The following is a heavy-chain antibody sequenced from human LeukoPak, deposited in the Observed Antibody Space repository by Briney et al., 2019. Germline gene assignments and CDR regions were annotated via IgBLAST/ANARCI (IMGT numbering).Heavy chain of an antibody. CDR3: ARGYCSGGSCYFEFWFDP. Sequence: PSETLTLTCTVSGGSISSGSYYWSWIRQPAGKGLEWIGRIYIRGSTNYNPSLKSRVSISLDTSKDQFSLKLTSVTAADTAVYYCARGYCSGGSCYFEFWFDPWGQGTLVTVSS. D-gene: IGHD2-15*01. CDR2: IYIRGST. J-gene: IGHJ5*02. V-gene: IGHV4-61*02. CDR1: GGSISSGSYY.